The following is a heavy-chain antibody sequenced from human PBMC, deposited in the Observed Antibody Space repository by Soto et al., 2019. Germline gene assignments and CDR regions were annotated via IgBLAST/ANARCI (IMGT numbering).Heavy chain of an antibody. Sequence: QVQLQESGPGLVKPSQTLSLTCTVSGGSIRSGTYYWRWFRQHPGEGLACLGYIYHSGSTYYNPSLATRATISIATSKNHFSLKLSSVTAADTAVYYCARSYGSGNYYGVPSNSFDPWGKGTLVTVS. CDR2: IYHSGST. CDR3: ARSYGSGNYYGVPSNSFDP. J-gene: IGHJ5*02. V-gene: IGHV4-31*03. CDR1: GGSIRSGTYY. D-gene: IGHD3-10*01.